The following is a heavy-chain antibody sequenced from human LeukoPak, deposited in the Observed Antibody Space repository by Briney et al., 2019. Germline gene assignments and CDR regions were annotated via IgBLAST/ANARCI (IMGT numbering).Heavy chain of an antibody. J-gene: IGHJ5*02. Sequence: SEALSLTCTVSGGSISSYYWSWIRQPPGKGLEWIGYIYYSGSTNYNPSLKSRVTISVDTSKNQFSLKLSSVTAADTAVYYCARYGSSWYQGWFDPWGQGTLVTVSS. V-gene: IGHV4-59*08. CDR3: ARYGSSWYQGWFDP. CDR1: GGSISSYY. D-gene: IGHD6-13*01. CDR2: IYYSGST.